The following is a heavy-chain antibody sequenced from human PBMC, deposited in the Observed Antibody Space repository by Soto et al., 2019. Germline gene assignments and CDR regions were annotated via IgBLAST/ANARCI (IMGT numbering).Heavy chain of an antibody. CDR3: QSPDIVGAPATRDCYYGMDV. CDR2: IIPIFGTA. V-gene: IGHV1-69*13. J-gene: IGHJ6*01. Sequence: VEFSCKAPGGSFSSYAISWVQQSPGQGLEWMGGIIPIFGTANYSQKFQGRVTITADESTSTSYMELRRLRSEDTGVYCLQSPDIVGAPATRDCYYGMDVWRRGTTGTVSS. D-gene: IGHD2-2*01. CDR1: GGSFSSYA.